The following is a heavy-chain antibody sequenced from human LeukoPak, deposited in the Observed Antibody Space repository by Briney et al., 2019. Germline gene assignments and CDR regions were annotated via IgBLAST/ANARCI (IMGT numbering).Heavy chain of an antibody. CDR2: IYTSGNT. J-gene: IGHJ2*01. CDR3: ARLLIPAADNRYWYFDL. V-gene: IGHV4-4*09. D-gene: IGHD2-2*01. Sequence: PSETQSLTCTVSGGSISSYHWSWLRQPPGKGLEWIGYIYTSGNTNNDPSLKSRVTISVDTSKNQLSLKLSSVTAADTAVYYCARLLIPAADNRYWYFDLWGRGALVTVSS. CDR1: GGSISSYH.